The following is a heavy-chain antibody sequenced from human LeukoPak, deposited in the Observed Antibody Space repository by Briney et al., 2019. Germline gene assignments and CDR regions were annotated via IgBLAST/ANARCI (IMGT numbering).Heavy chain of an antibody. CDR2: ISSSGSTI. CDR1: GFPFSSYE. J-gene: IGHJ6*04. CDR3: AELGITMIGGV. Sequence: GGSLRLSCAASGFPFSSYEMNWVRQAPGKGLKWVSYISSSGSTIYYADSVKGRFTISRDNAKNSLYLQMNSLRAEDTAVYYCAELGITMIGGVWGKGTTVTISS. D-gene: IGHD3-10*02. V-gene: IGHV3-48*03.